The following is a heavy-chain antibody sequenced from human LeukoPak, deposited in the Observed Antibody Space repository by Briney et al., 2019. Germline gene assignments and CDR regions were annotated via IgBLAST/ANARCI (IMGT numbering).Heavy chain of an antibody. CDR3: AMGVGSGSYYVFSAFDI. Sequence: ASVKVSCKASGYTFTSYAMHWVRQAPGQRLEWMGWINAGNGNTKYSQKFQGRVTITRDTSASTAYMELSSLRSEDTAVYYCAMGVGSGSYYVFSAFDIWGQGKMVTVSS. J-gene: IGHJ3*02. CDR2: INAGNGNT. V-gene: IGHV1-3*01. D-gene: IGHD1-26*01. CDR1: GYTFTSYA.